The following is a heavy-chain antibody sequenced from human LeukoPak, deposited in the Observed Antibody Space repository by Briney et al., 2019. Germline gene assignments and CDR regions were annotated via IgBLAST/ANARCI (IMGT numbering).Heavy chain of an antibody. J-gene: IGHJ4*02. CDR1: GVSISSSGYY. CDR3: ARGRWKAGMDTPYYFDY. D-gene: IGHD5-18*01. CDR2: THTSGST. Sequence: SETLSLTCTVSGVSISSSGYYCTWIRQPAGKGLEWIGRTHTSGSTNYNPSLKSRVTMSVDTSKNQFSLKLSSVTAADTAVYYCARGRWKAGMDTPYYFDYWGQGTLVTVSS. V-gene: IGHV4-61*02.